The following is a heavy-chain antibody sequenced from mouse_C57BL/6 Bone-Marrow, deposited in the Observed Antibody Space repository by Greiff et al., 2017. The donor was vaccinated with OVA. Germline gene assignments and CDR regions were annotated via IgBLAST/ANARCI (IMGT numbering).Heavy chain of an antibody. Sequence: VKLVESGPGLVAPSQSLSITCTVSGFSLTSYAISWVRQPPGKGLEWLGVIWTGGGTNYNSALKSRLSISKDNSKSQVFLNMNSLQTDDTARYDCARNRDGYYPAWFAYWGQGTLVTVAA. CDR2: IWTGGGT. CDR1: GFSLTSYA. D-gene: IGHD2-3*01. V-gene: IGHV2-9-1*01. J-gene: IGHJ3*01. CDR3: ARNRDGYYPAWFAY.